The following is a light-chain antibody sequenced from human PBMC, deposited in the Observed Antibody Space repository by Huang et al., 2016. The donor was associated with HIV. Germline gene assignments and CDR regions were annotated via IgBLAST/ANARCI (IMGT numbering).Light chain of an antibody. CDR1: QSMSNY. J-gene: IGKJ1*01. V-gene: IGKV1-39*01. CDR3: QQSYNTPPT. CDR2: WAS. Sequence: DIQMTQSPASLSASVGDRVTITCRATQSMSNYVNWYQQKPGKAPTHLIYWASTLQSEVPSRYSGSGSGTNFTLTISSLQPEDFTTYYCQQSYNTPPTFGQGTKVEI.